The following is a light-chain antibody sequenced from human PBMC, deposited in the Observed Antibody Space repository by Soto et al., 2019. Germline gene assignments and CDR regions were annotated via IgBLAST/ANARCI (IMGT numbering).Light chain of an antibody. CDR3: QQYNSYEWT. CDR2: EAS. Sequence: DIQMTQSPSTLSASVGDRVTITCRASQSISSWLAWYQQKPGKAPKLLIYEASSLERGVPSRFSGRGSGTEFTLTISSLQPDDFATYYCQQYNSYEWTFGQGTKVAIK. V-gene: IGKV1-5*03. CDR1: QSISSW. J-gene: IGKJ1*01.